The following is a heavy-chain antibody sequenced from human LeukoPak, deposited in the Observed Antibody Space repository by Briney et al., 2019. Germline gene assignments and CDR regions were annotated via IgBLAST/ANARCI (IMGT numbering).Heavy chain of an antibody. CDR2: ISSSGTTI. Sequence: GGSLRLPCAASGFTFSDYYMSWIRQAPGKGLEWVSYISSSGTTIYYADSVKGRFTISRDNAKNSLYLQMNSLRAEDTAVYYCARSRYYYDSSGYDSHFDYWGQGTLVTVSS. D-gene: IGHD3-22*01. J-gene: IGHJ4*02. CDR1: GFTFSDYY. CDR3: ARSRYYYDSSGYDSHFDY. V-gene: IGHV3-11*01.